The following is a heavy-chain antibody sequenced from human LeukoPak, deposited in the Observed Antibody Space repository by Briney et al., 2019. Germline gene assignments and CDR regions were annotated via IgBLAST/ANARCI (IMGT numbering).Heavy chain of an antibody. V-gene: IGHV3-7*01. CDR1: GFTFSSYW. CDR2: IKQDGSEK. J-gene: IGHJ3*02. D-gene: IGHD2-21*02. Sequence: GGSLRLSCAASGFTFSSYWMSWVRQAPGKGLEWVANIKQDGSEKYYVDSVKGRFTISRDNAKNSLYLQMNSLRAEDTAVYYCARDCGGDCYLSFDIWGQGTMVTVSS. CDR3: ARDCGGDCYLSFDI.